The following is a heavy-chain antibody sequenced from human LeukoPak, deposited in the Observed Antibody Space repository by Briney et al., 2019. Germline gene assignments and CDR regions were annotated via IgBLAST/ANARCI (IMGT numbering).Heavy chain of an antibody. Sequence: PGGSLRLSCAASGFTFSSYGMHWVRQALGKGLEWVAFIRYDGSNKYYADSVKGRFTISRDNSKNTLYLQMNSLRAEDTAVYYCAKDRVVAGTTGAFDIWGQGTMVTVSS. D-gene: IGHD6-19*01. V-gene: IGHV3-30*02. CDR3: AKDRVVAGTTGAFDI. CDR2: IRYDGSNK. J-gene: IGHJ3*02. CDR1: GFTFSSYG.